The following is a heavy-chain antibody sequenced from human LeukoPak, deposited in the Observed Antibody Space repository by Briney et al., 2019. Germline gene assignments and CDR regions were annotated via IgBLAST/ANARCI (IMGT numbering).Heavy chain of an antibody. CDR3: ARRLTYYYDSSWFDP. D-gene: IGHD3-22*01. V-gene: IGHV4-59*08. CDR1: GGSISSYY. Sequence: SETLSLTCTVSGGSISSYYWSWIRQPPGKGLEWIGYIYYSGSTNYNPSLKSRVTISVDTSKNQFSLKLSSVTAADTAVYYCARRLTYYYDSSWFDPWGQGTLVTVSS. J-gene: IGHJ5*02. CDR2: IYYSGST.